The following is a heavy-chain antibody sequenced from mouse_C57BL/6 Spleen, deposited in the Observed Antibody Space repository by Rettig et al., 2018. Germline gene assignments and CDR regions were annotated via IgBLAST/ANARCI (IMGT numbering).Heavy chain of an antibody. Sequence: NYATYYADSVKDRFTISRDDSQSMLYLQMNNLKTEDTAMYYCVRNYNYAMDYWGQGTSVTVSS. CDR2: NYAT. D-gene: IGHD2-1*01. V-gene: IGHV10-3*01. CDR3: VRNYNYAMDY. J-gene: IGHJ4*01.